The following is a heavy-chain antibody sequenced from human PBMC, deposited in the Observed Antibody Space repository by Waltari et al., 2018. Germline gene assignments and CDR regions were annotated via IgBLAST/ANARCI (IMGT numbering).Heavy chain of an antibody. D-gene: IGHD3-22*01. CDR2: IYHSGST. CDR3: ARDRRIVYYDSSGYYYVTGDAFDI. J-gene: IGHJ3*02. Sequence: QLQLQESGPGLVKPSETLSLTCTVSGGSISSSSYYWGWIRQPPGKGLEWIGSIYHSGSTYYNPSLKSRVTISVDTSKNQFSLKLSSVTAADTAVYYCARDRRIVYYDSSGYYYVTGDAFDIWGQGTMVTVSS. V-gene: IGHV4-39*07. CDR1: GGSISSSSYY.